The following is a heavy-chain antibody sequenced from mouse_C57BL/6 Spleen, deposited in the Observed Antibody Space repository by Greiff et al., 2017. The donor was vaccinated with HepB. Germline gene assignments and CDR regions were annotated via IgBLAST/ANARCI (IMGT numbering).Heavy chain of an antibody. CDR1: GYTFTDYE. Sequence: VQVVESGAELVRPGASVTLSCKASGYTFTDYEMHWVKQTPVHGLEWIGAIDPETGGTAYNQKFKGKAILTADKSSSTAYMELRSLTSEDSAVYYCTRLFITTVVAPYAMDYWGQGTSVTVSS. J-gene: IGHJ4*01. CDR2: IDPETGGT. CDR3: TRLFITTVVAPYAMDY. V-gene: IGHV1-15*01. D-gene: IGHD1-1*01.